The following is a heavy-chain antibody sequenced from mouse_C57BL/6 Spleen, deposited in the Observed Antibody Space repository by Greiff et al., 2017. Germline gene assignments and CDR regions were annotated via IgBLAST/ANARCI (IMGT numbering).Heavy chain of an antibody. CDR3: ARHGDYDGNYYAMDY. J-gene: IGHJ4*01. CDR1: GFSLTSYG. D-gene: IGHD2-4*01. CDR2: IWSDGST. V-gene: IGHV2-6-1*01. Sequence: VKVVESGPGLVAPSQSLSITCTVSGFSLTSYGVHWVRQPPGKGLEWLVVIWSDGSTTYNSALKSRLSISKDNSKSQVFLKMNSLQTDDTAMYYCARHGDYDGNYYAMDYWGQGTSVTVSS.